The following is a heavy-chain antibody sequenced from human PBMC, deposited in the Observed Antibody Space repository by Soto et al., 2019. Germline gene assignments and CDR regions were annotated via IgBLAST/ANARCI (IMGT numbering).Heavy chain of an antibody. CDR1: GGTFNSNA. CDR3: ARSGTGIAAASHYYGMDV. Sequence: HVQLVQSGPEMKKPGSSVKVSCKASGGTFNSNAISWVRQAPGQGLEWLGGIVPIFGSPQYAQKFQGRVTITADEFTSTAYMELNSLRSDDTAMSYCARSGTGIAAASHYYGMDVWGQGTTVTVSS. CDR2: IVPIFGSP. D-gene: IGHD6-13*01. V-gene: IGHV1-69*12. J-gene: IGHJ6*02.